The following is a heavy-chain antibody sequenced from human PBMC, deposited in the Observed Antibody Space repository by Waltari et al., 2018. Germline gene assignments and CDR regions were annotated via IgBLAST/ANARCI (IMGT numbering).Heavy chain of an antibody. CDR1: RYSFTSYA. CDR3: ARVQGDGYALDY. V-gene: IGHV1-3*01. D-gene: IGHD5-12*01. J-gene: IGHJ4*02. Sequence: QVQLVQSGAEVHKPGASVQVSCKASRYSFTSYAMHWVRQAPGQRLEWMGWINAGNGNTKYSQKFQGRVTITRDTSASTAYMELSSLRSEDTAVYYCARVQGDGYALDYWGQGTLVTVSS. CDR2: INAGNGNT.